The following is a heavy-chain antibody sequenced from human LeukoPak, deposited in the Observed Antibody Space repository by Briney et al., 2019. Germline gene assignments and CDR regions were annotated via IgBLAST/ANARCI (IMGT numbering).Heavy chain of an antibody. CDR1: GDSITSTSYY. D-gene: IGHD3-22*01. Sequence: PSETLSLTCTVSGDSITSTSYYWAWIRQSPGKGLEWIGSLCYGVYSSYSPSLKSRVSISVDTSKNQFSLNLSSVTAADTAVYYCARVENNYETYFFYYMDVWGRGTTVTVSS. V-gene: IGHV4-39*07. CDR2: LCYGVYS. CDR3: ARVENNYETYFFYYMDV. J-gene: IGHJ6*03.